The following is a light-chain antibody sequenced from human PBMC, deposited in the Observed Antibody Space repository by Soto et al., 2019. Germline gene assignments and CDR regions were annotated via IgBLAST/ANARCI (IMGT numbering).Light chain of an antibody. CDR3: SSFTTSHTYI. Sequence: QSVLTQPASVSESPGQSITISCAGTSSDVGGYNHVSWYQQHAAKAPKLLIHEVSNRPSGVPDRFSGSKSGNAASLTISGLQAEDEADYYCSSFTTSHTYIFGTGTKLTVL. CDR2: EVS. CDR1: SSDVGGYNH. J-gene: IGLJ1*01. V-gene: IGLV2-14*01.